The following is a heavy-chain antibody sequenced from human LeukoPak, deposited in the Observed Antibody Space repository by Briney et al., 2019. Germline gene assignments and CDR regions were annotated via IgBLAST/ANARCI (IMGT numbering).Heavy chain of an antibody. CDR1: GGSISSYY. Sequence: SETLSLTCSVSGGSISSYYWSWIRQPPGKKLDWIGYIYKTGSTSYNPSLKRRVTISVDTYKNQSALKVTSVTAADTAVYYCARGSSSWSPDFDYWGQGTLVNVSS. J-gene: IGHJ4*02. V-gene: IGHV4-59*01. CDR3: ARGSSSWSPDFDY. CDR2: IYKTGST. D-gene: IGHD6-13*01.